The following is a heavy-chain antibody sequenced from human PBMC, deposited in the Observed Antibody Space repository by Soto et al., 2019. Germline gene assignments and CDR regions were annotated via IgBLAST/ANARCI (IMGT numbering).Heavy chain of an antibody. Sequence: QVQLVQSGAEVKEPGSSVKVSCKASGGGNLRDYRTTWVRRAPGQGLEWMGGIIPKLGSANYAQNFQGRVTITADESTNTVYMELRSLRSDDTALYYCATGGDGYNSGAVYWGQGTPVTVSS. V-gene: IGHV1-69*01. CDR2: IIPKLGSA. D-gene: IGHD2-21*01. CDR1: GGGNLRDYR. J-gene: IGHJ4*02. CDR3: ATGGDGYNSGAVY.